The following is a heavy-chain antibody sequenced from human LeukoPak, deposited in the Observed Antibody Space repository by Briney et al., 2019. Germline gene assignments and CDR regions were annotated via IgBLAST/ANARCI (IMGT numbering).Heavy chain of an antibody. J-gene: IGHJ6*02. CDR3: ARVRDSSGWPYYYYYYGMDV. Sequence: SETLSLTCTVSGGSISSYYWSRIRQPPGKGLEWIGYIYYSGSTNYNPSLKSRVTISVDTSKNQFSLKLSSVTAADTAVYYCARVRDSSGWPYYYYYYGMDVWGQGTTVTVSS. CDR1: GGSISSYY. V-gene: IGHV4-59*01. D-gene: IGHD6-19*01. CDR2: IYYSGST.